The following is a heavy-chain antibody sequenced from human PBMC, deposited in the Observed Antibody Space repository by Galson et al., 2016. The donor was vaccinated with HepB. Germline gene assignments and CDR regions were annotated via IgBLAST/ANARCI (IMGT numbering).Heavy chain of an antibody. CDR3: AKDRRPSNGDLLPADL. Sequence: SLRLSCAASGFSFNTYGMHWVRQAPGKGLEWVAIISHDGSHKFYADSVKGRFTISRDNSRNTVYLEMNSLRAEDTAVYYCAKDRRPSNGDLLPADLWGQGNLVTVSS. CDR1: GFSFNTYG. V-gene: IGHV3-30*18. CDR2: ISHDGSHK. D-gene: IGHD2-8*01. J-gene: IGHJ5*02.